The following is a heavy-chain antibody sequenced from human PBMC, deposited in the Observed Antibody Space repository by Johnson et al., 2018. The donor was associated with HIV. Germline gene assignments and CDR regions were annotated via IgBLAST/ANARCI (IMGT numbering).Heavy chain of an antibody. J-gene: IGHJ3*02. CDR2: IYSGDST. Sequence: VLLVESGGGVVRPGGSLRLSCAASGFTVSSNYMSWVRQAPGNGLEWVSLIYSGDSTYYADSVKGRFTISRDNSKNTRYLQMNSLRAGDTAVYYCARAHYDSSGYLRKGGAFDIGGQGTMVTVSS. CDR3: ARAHYDSSGYLRKGGAFDI. CDR1: GFTVSSNY. D-gene: IGHD3-22*01. V-gene: IGHV3-66*01.